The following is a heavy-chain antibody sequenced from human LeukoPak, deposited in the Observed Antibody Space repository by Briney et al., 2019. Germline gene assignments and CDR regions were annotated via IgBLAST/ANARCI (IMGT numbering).Heavy chain of an antibody. CDR3: AKAVGGSGSYYSPFDY. V-gene: IGHV3-30*18. CDR1: GLTFSSYG. Sequence: GGSLRLSCAVSGLTFSSYGMHWVRQAPGKGLEWVAVISYDGSNKNYADAAKGRLTISRDNSKNTLYLQMNSLRAEDTAVYYCAKAVGGSGSYYSPFDYWGQGTLVTVSS. D-gene: IGHD3-10*01. J-gene: IGHJ4*02. CDR2: ISYDGSNK.